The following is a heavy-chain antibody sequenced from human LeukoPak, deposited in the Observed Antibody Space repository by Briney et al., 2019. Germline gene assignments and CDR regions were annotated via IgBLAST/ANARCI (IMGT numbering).Heavy chain of an antibody. CDR2: INGGGRVT. CDR3: AKDGKFGGGSPGDFFDI. CDR1: GFTFSTYA. Sequence: GGSLRLSCAASGFTFSTYALSWVRQPPGKGLEWVSVINGGGRVTFYADSAKGRFTISRDNSKNTLYLQMHSLRAEDTAVYYCAKDGKFGGGSPGDFFDIWGPGTRVTVPS. J-gene: IGHJ3*02. V-gene: IGHV3-23*01. D-gene: IGHD4-17*01.